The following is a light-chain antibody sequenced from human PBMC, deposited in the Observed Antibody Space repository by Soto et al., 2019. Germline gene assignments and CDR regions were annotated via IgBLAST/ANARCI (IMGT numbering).Light chain of an antibody. CDR1: SSDVGGYNY. CDR2: DVS. CDR3: TSYTRTSSTTYV. Sequence: QSALTQPASVSGSPGQSITLSCTGTSSDVGGYNYVSWYQQHPGKAPKLMIYDVSNRPSGVSNRFSGSKSGNTASLTISGLQAEDEADYYCTSYTRTSSTTYVFGTGTKLTVL. V-gene: IGLV2-14*01. J-gene: IGLJ1*01.